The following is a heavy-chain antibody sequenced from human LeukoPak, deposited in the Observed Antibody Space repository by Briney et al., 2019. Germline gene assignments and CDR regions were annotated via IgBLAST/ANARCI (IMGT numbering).Heavy chain of an antibody. CDR1: GFIFSPYW. CDR2: MKEDGGEK. D-gene: IGHD2-8*02. J-gene: IGHJ2*01. CDR3: ARVRTEWYIDL. Sequence: PGGSLRLSCAASGFIFSPYWVTWVRQAPGMGLEWVANMKEDGGEKFYVDSVRGRFTISRDNAKNSVYQQMNSLRVEDTGVYYCARVRTEWYIDLWGRGTLVTVST. V-gene: IGHV3-7*01.